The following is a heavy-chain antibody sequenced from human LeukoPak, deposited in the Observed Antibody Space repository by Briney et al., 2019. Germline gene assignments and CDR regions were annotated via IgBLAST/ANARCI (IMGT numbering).Heavy chain of an antibody. V-gene: IGHV3-23*01. Sequence: GGSLRLSCAASGFTFSTYVMSWVRQAPGKGLEWVSSISGSGGSTYYADSVKGRFTISRDKSKNTLYLQMNSLRDEDTAVYYCAKVAYMIIDYWGQGTLVTVSS. J-gene: IGHJ4*02. D-gene: IGHD3-22*01. CDR1: GFTFSTYV. CDR3: AKVAYMIIDY. CDR2: ISGSGGST.